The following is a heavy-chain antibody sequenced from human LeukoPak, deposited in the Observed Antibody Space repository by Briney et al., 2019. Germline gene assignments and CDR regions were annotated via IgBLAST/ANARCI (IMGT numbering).Heavy chain of an antibody. CDR3: AKPAAAAGTGGYYYYYMDV. CDR2: IRYDGSNK. V-gene: IGHV3-30*02. D-gene: IGHD6-13*01. Sequence: GGSLRLSCAASGFTFSSYGMHWVRQAPGKGLEWVAFIRYDGSNKYYADSVKGRFTISRDNSKNTLYLQMNSLRAEDTAVYYCAKPAAAAGTGGYYYYYMDVWGKGTTVTISS. J-gene: IGHJ6*03. CDR1: GFTFSSYG.